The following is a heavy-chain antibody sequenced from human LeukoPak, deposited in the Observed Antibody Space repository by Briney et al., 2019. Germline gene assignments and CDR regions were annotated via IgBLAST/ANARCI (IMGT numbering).Heavy chain of an antibody. D-gene: IGHD3-3*01. V-gene: IGHV1-18*01. J-gene: IGHJ4*02. Sequence: ASVKVSCKASGYTFTSYGISWVRQAPGQGPEWMGWISAYNGNTNYAQKLQGRVTMTTDTSTSTAYMELRSLRSDDTAVYYCARDLIPYDFWSGYYTLGYFDYWGQGTLVTVSS. CDR1: GYTFTSYG. CDR2: ISAYNGNT. CDR3: ARDLIPYDFWSGYYTLGYFDY.